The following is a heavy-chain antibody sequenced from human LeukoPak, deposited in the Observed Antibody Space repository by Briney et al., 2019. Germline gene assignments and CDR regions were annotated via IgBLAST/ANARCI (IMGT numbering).Heavy chain of an antibody. J-gene: IGHJ4*02. V-gene: IGHV4-30-2*01. CDR2: IYHSGST. CDR1: GGSISSGGYS. Sequence: PSQTLSLTCAVSGGSISSGGYSWSWIRQPPGKGLEWIGYIYHSGSTYYNPSLKSRVTISVDRSKNQFSLKLSSVTAADTAVYYCARAPILPGAALHWGQGTLVTVSS. D-gene: IGHD6-6*01. CDR3: ARAPILPGAALH.